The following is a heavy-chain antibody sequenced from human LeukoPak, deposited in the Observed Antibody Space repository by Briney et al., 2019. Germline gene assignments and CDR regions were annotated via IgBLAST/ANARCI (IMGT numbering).Heavy chain of an antibody. J-gene: IGHJ4*02. CDR2: IYYTGNT. CDR3: AKEGDGYNYIGY. Sequence: SETLSFTCTVSGASFSTGGFFWTWIRQPPGKGLEWIGYIYYTGNTYYNSSLKSRVTISLDTSKDQFSLKLSSVTAADTAVYYCAKEGDGYNYIGYWGQGTLVTVSS. CDR1: GASFSTGGFF. V-gene: IGHV4-30-4*08. D-gene: IGHD5-24*01.